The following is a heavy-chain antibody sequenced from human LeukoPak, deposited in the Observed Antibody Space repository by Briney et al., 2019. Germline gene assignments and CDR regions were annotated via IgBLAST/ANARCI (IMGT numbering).Heavy chain of an antibody. Sequence: PGGSLRLSCAASGFTFSDSAIHWVRQAPGKGLEWVGRIRSKANSYGTAYAASVEGWFSISRDDSKNTAYLQMDSLITEDTAVYYCARHEISGIHGYIPFDCWGQGTLVTVS. D-gene: IGHD5-24*01. CDR3: ARHEISGIHGYIPFDC. V-gene: IGHV3-73*01. CDR2: IRSKANSYGT. J-gene: IGHJ4*02. CDR1: GFTFSDSA.